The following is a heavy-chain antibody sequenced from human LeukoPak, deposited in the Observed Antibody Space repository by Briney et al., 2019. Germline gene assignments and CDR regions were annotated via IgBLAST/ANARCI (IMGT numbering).Heavy chain of an antibody. D-gene: IGHD3-22*01. Sequence: QPGRSLRLSCAASGFTFSSYGIHWVRQAPGKGLEWVAVIWYDGSNKYYADSVKGRFTISRDNSKNTLYLQMNSLRAEDTAVYYCARDDSSGYSYYWGQGTLVTVSS. CDR3: ARDDSSGYSYY. J-gene: IGHJ4*02. CDR1: GFTFSSYG. CDR2: IWYDGSNK. V-gene: IGHV3-33*01.